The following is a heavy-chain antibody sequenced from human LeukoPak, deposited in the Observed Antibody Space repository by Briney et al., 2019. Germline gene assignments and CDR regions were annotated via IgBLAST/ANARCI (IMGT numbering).Heavy chain of an antibody. CDR1: GFTVSSYY. Sequence: GGSLRLSCAASGFTVSSYYMSWVRQAPGKGLEWVSVIYSGGSTYYADSVKGRFTISRDNSKSTLYLQMNSLRAEDTAVYYCARDRGCGDCYPPAIDAFDIWAQGTMVTVSS. CDR3: ARDRGCGDCYPPAIDAFDI. D-gene: IGHD2-21*02. V-gene: IGHV3-66*01. CDR2: IYSGGST. J-gene: IGHJ3*02.